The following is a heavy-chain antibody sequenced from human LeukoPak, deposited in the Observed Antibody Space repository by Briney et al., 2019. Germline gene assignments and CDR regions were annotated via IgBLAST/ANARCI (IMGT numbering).Heavy chain of an antibody. J-gene: IGHJ5*02. Sequence: PSETLSLSCTVSGGSISSYYWSWIRQPPGKGLEWIGYIYYSGSTNYNPSLKSRVTISVDTSKNQFSLKLSSVTAADTAVYYCARESRWELSWFDPWGQGTLVTVSS. D-gene: IGHD1-26*01. V-gene: IGHV4-59*01. CDR2: IYYSGST. CDR1: GGSISSYY. CDR3: ARESRWELSWFDP.